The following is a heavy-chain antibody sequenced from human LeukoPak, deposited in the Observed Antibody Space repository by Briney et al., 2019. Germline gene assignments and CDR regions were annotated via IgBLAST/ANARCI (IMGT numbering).Heavy chain of an antibody. D-gene: IGHD3-10*01. J-gene: IGHJ4*02. CDR3: ARSPVEVRKKQAF. V-gene: IGHV1-8*01. CDR1: AYSFTSYG. Sequence: ASGTVSCKASAYSFTSYGINMERQATGQGLEWMGWMNPTSGHTGYAQNFQGRVTMTRDPSISPAYMELYSLASEDTAVDYCARSPVEVRKKQAFWGQGTLVIVCS. CDR2: MNPTSGHT.